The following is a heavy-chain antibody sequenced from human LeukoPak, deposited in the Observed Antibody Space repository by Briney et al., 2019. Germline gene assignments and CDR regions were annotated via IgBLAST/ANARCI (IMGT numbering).Heavy chain of an antibody. J-gene: IGHJ4*02. CDR2: INHSGST. V-gene: IGHV4-34*01. D-gene: IGHD3-3*01. CDR1: GFTFSSYS. Sequence: GSLRLSCAASGFTFSSYSMNWIRQPPGKGLEWIGEINHSGSTNYNPSLKSRVTISVDTSKNQFSLKLSSVTAADTAVYYCARMGYYDFWSGYYPPPYFDYWGQGTLVTVSS. CDR3: ARMGYYDFWSGYYPPPYFDY.